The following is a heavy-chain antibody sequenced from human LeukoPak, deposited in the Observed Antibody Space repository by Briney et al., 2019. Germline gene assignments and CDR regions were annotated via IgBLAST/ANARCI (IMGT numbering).Heavy chain of an antibody. V-gene: IGHV4-59*11. D-gene: IGHD5-12*01. J-gene: IGHJ4*02. CDR3: ARGFDSKSTYFDY. Sequence: PSETLSLTCTVSGGPINTLYWNWIRQPPGKGLEWIGFIYYSGSTNYNPSLKSRVTISVDTSKNQFFLMLSSVTAADTAVYYCARGFDSKSTYFDYWGQGTLATVSS. CDR2: IYYSGST. CDR1: GGPINTLY.